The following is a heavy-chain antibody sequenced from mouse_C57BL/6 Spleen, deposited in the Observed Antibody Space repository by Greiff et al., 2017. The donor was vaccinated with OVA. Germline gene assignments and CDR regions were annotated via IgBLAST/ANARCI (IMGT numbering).Heavy chain of an antibody. V-gene: IGHV1-66*01. Sequence: VQLQQSGPELVKPGASVKISCKASGYSFTSYYIHWVKQRPGQGLEWIGWIYPGRGNTKYNEKFKGKATLTADTSSSTAYMQLSSLTSEDSAVYYCALSMMVTTDYWGQGTTLTVSS. D-gene: IGHD2-3*01. CDR3: ALSMMVTTDY. CDR1: GYSFTSYY. CDR2: IYPGRGNT. J-gene: IGHJ2*01.